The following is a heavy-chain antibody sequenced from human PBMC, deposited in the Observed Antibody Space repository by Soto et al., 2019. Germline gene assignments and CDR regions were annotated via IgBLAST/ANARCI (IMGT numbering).Heavy chain of an antibody. J-gene: IGHJ4*02. CDR1: GGSFSGYY. Sequence: PSETLSLTCAVYGGSFSGYYWSWIRQPPGKGLEWIGEINHSGSTNYNPSLKSRVTISVDTSKNQFSLKLSSVTAADTAVYYCARDPIAVAALDYWGQGTLVTVSS. D-gene: IGHD6-19*01. CDR2: INHSGST. V-gene: IGHV4-34*01. CDR3: ARDPIAVAALDY.